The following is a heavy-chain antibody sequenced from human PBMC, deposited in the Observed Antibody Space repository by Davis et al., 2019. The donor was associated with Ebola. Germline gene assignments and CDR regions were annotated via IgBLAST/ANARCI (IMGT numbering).Heavy chain of an antibody. D-gene: IGHD3/OR15-3a*01. CDR3: ARRPSWTGDSSFYYGVGV. CDR1: SGSINSHHW. Sequence: PSETLSLTCVVSSGSINSHHWWTWVRQPPGKGLEWIGEVNQSGGTNYNPSLRSRVTISVDKSRNQFPLRLASVTAADTAVYFCARRPSWTGDSSFYYGVGVWGQGTTVTVSS. J-gene: IGHJ6*02. V-gene: IGHV4-4*02. CDR2: VNQSGGT.